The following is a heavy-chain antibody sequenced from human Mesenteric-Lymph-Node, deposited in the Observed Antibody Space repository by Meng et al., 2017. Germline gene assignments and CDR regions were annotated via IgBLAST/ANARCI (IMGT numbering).Heavy chain of an antibody. CDR3: ARVDSIYYKSSGYHIFDY. CDR1: VYTFSSYF. CDR2: INPSSGSA. Sequence: ASVKVSFKASVYTFSSYFMHWVRRAPGQGLEWMGIINPSSGSASYGKKIQGRVRMTRDTSTSTVYMELSSLRSDDTAVYYCARVDSIYYKSSGYHIFDYWGQGTLVTVSS. J-gene: IGHJ4*02. V-gene: IGHV1-46*01. D-gene: IGHD3-22*01.